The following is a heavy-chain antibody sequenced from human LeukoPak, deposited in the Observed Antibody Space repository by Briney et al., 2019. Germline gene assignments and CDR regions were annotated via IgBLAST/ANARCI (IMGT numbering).Heavy chain of an antibody. V-gene: IGHV3-33*08. CDR3: ATSGSYYRSEY. CDR2: IWYDGSNK. Sequence: GGSLRLSCAASGFTFSSYGMHWVRQAPGKGLEWVAVIWYDGSNKYYADSVKGRFTISRDNSKNTLYLQMNSLRAEDTAVYYCATSGSYYRSEYWGQGTLVTVSS. D-gene: IGHD1-26*01. CDR1: GFTFSSYG. J-gene: IGHJ4*02.